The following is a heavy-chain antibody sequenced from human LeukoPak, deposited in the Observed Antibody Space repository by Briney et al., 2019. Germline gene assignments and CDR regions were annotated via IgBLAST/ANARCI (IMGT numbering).Heavy chain of an antibody. J-gene: IGHJ2*01. CDR2: ISSSSSYI. D-gene: IGHD3-16*01. CDR3: ARFWAISDGYFDL. CDR1: VISFTRYS. Sequence: RLTHSPSVISFTRYSTKWVHHAPRRWLHSVSSISSSSSYIYYADSVKGRFTISRDNARNSLYLQMNSLRVQNTAVYYLARFWAISDGYFDLWGACTLVTVFS. V-gene: IGHV3-21*01.